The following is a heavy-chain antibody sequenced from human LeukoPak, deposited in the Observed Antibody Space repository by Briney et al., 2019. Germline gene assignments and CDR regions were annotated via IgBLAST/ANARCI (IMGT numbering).Heavy chain of an antibody. J-gene: IGHJ5*02. V-gene: IGHV4-4*07. CDR3: AREEGGYYDRSGNWFDA. Sequence: SETLSLTCTVSGGSISSYYWSWIRQPAGKGLEWIGRIYTSGSINYNPSLKSRITMSVDTSKNQFSLKLSSVTAADTAVYYCAREEGGYYDRSGNWFDAWGQGTLVTVSS. D-gene: IGHD3-22*01. CDR1: GGSISSYY. CDR2: IYTSGSI.